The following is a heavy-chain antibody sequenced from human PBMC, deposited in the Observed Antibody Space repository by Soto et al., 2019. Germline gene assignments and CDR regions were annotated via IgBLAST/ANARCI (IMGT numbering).Heavy chain of an antibody. V-gene: IGHV4-61*01. CDR2: IYYSGST. CDR1: GGSVSSGSYY. CDR3: ASYSSGWYDVSY. Sequence: QVQLQESGPGLVKPSETLSLTCTVSGGSVSSGSYYWSWIRQPPGKGLEWIGYIYYSGSTNYNPSLTSRVTISVDTSKNQFSLKLNSVTAADTAVYSCASYSSGWYDVSYWGQGTLVTVSS. D-gene: IGHD6-19*01. J-gene: IGHJ4*02.